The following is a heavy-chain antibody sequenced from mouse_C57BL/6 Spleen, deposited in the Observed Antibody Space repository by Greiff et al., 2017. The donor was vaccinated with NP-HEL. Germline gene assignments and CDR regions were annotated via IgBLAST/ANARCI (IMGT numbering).Heavy chain of an antibody. J-gene: IGHJ2*01. CDR2: IYPGDGDT. V-gene: IGHV1-82*01. Sequence: VQLQQSGPELVKPGASVKISCKASGYAFSSSWMNWVKQRPGKGLEWIGRIYPGDGDTNYNGKFKGKATLTADKSSSTAYMQLSSLTSEDSAVYFCAREGKTGRCFDYWGQGTTLTVSS. CDR3: AREGKTGRCFDY. D-gene: IGHD4-1*01. CDR1: GYAFSSSW.